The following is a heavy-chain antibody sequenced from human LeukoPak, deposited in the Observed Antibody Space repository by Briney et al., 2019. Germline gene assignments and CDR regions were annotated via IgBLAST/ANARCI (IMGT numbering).Heavy chain of an antibody. D-gene: IGHD2-2*01. CDR2: ISGSGSTI. J-gene: IGHJ5*02. CDR1: GFTFSDYY. Sequence: GGSLRLSCAASGFTFSDYYMSWIRQAPGKGLEWVSYISGSGSTIYYADSVKGRFTISRDNAKNSLYLQMNSLRAEDTAVYYCARVYCSSTSCYYPWGQGTLVTVSS. V-gene: IGHV3-11*01. CDR3: ARVYCSSTSCYYP.